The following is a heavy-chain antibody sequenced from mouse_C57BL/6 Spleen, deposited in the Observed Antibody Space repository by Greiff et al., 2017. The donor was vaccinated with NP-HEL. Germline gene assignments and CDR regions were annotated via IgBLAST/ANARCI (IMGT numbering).Heavy chain of an antibody. Sequence: QVQLQQPGTELVKPGASVKLSCKASGYTFTSYWMHWVKQRPGQGLEWIGNINPSNGGTNYNEKFKSKATLTVDKSSSPACMQLSSLTAEDSAVYYCAVILYYYGFDYWGQGTTLTVSS. CDR3: AVILYYYGFDY. V-gene: IGHV1-53*01. CDR1: GYTFTSYW. D-gene: IGHD1-1*01. J-gene: IGHJ2*01. CDR2: INPSNGGT.